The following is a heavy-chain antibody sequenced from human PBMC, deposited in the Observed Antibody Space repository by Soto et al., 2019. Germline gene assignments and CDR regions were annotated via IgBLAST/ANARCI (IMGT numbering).Heavy chain of an antibody. Sequence: GGSLRLSCAASGFTFSNYWMHWVRQAPGKGLVWVSRINSDGTRTNYADSVKGRFTISRDNAENTLYLQMNSLTAEDTAVYYCARVAVGYYYMDVWGKGTAVTVSS. CDR2: INSDGTRT. J-gene: IGHJ6*03. CDR1: GFTFSNYW. V-gene: IGHV3-74*01. CDR3: ARVAVGYYYMDV.